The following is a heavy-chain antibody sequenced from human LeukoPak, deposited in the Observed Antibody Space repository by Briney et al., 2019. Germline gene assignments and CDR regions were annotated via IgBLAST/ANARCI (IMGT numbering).Heavy chain of an antibody. Sequence: SETLSLTCTVSGGSISSSSYYWGWIRQPPGKGLEWIGSIYYSGSTYYNPSLKSRVTISVDTSKNQFSLKLSSVTAADTAVYYCARRGYCTNGVCSDDYWGQGTLVTVSS. J-gene: IGHJ4*02. CDR1: GGSISSSSYY. CDR3: ARRGYCTNGVCSDDY. D-gene: IGHD2-8*01. V-gene: IGHV4-39*07. CDR2: IYYSGST.